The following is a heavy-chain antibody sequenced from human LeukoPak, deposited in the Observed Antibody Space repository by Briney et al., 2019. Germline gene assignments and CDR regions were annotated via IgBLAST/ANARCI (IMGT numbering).Heavy chain of an antibody. V-gene: IGHV3-48*02. J-gene: IGHJ4*02. CDR2: ISSSSSAI. CDR3: VRDHYYSFDY. Sequence: GGSLRLSCAASGFTFSSYSMNWVRQAPGKGLEWISYISSSSSAIYYADSVKGRSTISRANAKNSLYLQMNSLRDEDTAVYYCVRDHYYSFDYWGQGTLVTVSS. CDR1: GFTFSSYS. D-gene: IGHD2/OR15-2a*01.